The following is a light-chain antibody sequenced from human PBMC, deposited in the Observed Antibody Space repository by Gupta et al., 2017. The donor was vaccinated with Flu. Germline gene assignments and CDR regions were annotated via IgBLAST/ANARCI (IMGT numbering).Light chain of an antibody. CDR3: AAWDDSLSGVA. CDR1: SSNIGSNY. Sequence: QPILTPSPSASGTPGPRVTLACSGRSSNIGSNYVYWYQQPPGAAPQLLIYTNNPRPSGVPDRFSGSKSDTSASLAISGLRSEDESDFYCAAWDDSLSGVAFGGGTKLTVL. V-gene: IGLV1-47*01. J-gene: IGLJ3*02. CDR2: TNN.